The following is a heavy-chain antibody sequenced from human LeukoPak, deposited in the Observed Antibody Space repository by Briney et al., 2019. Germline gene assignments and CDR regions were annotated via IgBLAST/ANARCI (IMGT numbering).Heavy chain of an antibody. CDR1: GFTFSSYE. D-gene: IGHD3-10*01. CDR3: VKRVPYDSGTYYFDY. V-gene: IGHV3-23*01. CDR2: ISDTGSGR. Sequence: GGSLRLSCAASGFTFSSYEMNWVRQAPGKGLEWVSAISDTGSGRYYADSVKGRFTISRDNSQNTLYLQMSSLRAEDTAVYYCVKRVPYDSGTYYFDYWGQGTLVTVSS. J-gene: IGHJ4*02.